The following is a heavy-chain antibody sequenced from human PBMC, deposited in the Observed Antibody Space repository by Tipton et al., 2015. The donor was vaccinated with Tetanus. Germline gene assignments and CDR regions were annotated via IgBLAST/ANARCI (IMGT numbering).Heavy chain of an antibody. D-gene: IGHD5-24*01. V-gene: IGHV4-59*01. CDR3: ARGDGSTLHY. CDR1: GGSISTYY. J-gene: IGHJ4*02. CDR2: SYYRGST. Sequence: TLSLTCTVSGGSISTYYWSWIRQPPGKGLEWIGYSYYRGSTNYYPSLKSRVTMSVDTSKNQFSLNLSSVTAADTAVYYCARGDGSTLHYWGRGTLVTVSS.